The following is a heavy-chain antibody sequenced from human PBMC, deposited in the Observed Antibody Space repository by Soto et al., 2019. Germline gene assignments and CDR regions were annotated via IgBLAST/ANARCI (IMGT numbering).Heavy chain of an antibody. V-gene: IGHV4-31*03. Sequence: QVQLQESGPGLVKPSQTLSLTCTVSGGSISSGDYYWSWIRQHPGKGLEWIGYLDYSGSTYYNPSLKSRVTISVDTSKNQFSLKLSSVTAADTAVYYCARWWSGSRQGFDPWGQGTLVTVST. CDR1: GGSISSGDYY. CDR3: ARWWSGSRQGFDP. D-gene: IGHD3-3*01. CDR2: LDYSGST. J-gene: IGHJ5*02.